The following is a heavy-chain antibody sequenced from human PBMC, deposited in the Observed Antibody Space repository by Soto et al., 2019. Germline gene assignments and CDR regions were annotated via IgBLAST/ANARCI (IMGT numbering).Heavy chain of an antibody. Sequence: QVQLQESGPGLVKPSETLSLTCTVSGGSISTYYWSWIRQPPGKGLEWIGYIYYSGSTNYNPSLKGRVTISVDTSKNQFSLKLSSVTAADTAVYYCARRGYYGSGRNYYMDVWGKGTTVTVSS. CDR3: ARRGYYGSGRNYYMDV. CDR1: GGSISTYY. D-gene: IGHD3-10*01. V-gene: IGHV4-59*08. CDR2: IYYSGST. J-gene: IGHJ6*03.